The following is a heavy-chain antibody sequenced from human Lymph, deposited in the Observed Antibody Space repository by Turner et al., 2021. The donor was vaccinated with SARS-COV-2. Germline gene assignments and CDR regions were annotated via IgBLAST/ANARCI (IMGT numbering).Heavy chain of an antibody. CDR1: GYSFTSYW. CDR2: IYPGDSDT. D-gene: IGHD3-3*01. V-gene: IGHV5-51*01. Sequence: RVQSGADVKTPGESLKIACKGSGYSFTSYWIGWVRQMPGKGLEWLGIIYPGDSDTRYSPSFQGQVTLSAAKSISTAYLQWSSLKASDTAMYYCARREWGGSLGHIDYWGQGTLVTVSS. CDR3: ARREWGGSLGHIDY. J-gene: IGHJ4*02.